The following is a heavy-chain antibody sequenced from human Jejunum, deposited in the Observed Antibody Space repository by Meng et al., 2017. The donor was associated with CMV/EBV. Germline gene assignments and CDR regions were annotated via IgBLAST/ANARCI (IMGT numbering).Heavy chain of an antibody. CDR3: ARDVWGFDY. CDR1: GYTFTDHN. V-gene: IGHV1-18*04. Sequence: VHLLTSGPEVNNPGSSVKISCKTSGYTFTDHNIGWVRQAPGQGLEWVGWISLGNGQTVYGHKVQGRVTVTTDTSTSTAYMELRSLRSDDTAMYYCARDVWGFDYWGQGTLVTVSS. D-gene: IGHD7-27*01. J-gene: IGHJ4*02. CDR2: ISLGNGQT.